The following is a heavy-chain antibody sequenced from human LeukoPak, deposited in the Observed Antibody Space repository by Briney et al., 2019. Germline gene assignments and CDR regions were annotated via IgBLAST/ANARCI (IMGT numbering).Heavy chain of an antibody. V-gene: IGHV3-23*01. D-gene: IGHD3-9*01. Sequence: GGSLRLSCAASGFTFSGFAMTWVRQAPGRGLEWVSSIGSDYKTHYSESVKGRFAISRDNSKNTLYLQMNSLRTEDTAVYYCAKAEGYDILTGLDYWGQGTLVTVSS. CDR1: GFTFSGFA. J-gene: IGHJ4*02. CDR3: AKAEGYDILTGLDY. CDR2: IGSDYKT.